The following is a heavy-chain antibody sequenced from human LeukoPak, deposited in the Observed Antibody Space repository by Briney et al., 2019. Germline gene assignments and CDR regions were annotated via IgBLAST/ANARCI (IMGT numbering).Heavy chain of an antibody. CDR2: VRFSGTT. Sequence: SGTLSLPRTVSGGCITGYYWRWVRQPPGRGLVWIGYVRFSGTTSFNPSLKSRVTISVDTSKNQFSLRLSSVTAADTAVYYCAREQYLAYDVFGFWGQGTMVTVSS. V-gene: IGHV4-59*01. CDR1: GGCITGYY. D-gene: IGHD4-11*01. J-gene: IGHJ3*01. CDR3: AREQYLAYDVFGF.